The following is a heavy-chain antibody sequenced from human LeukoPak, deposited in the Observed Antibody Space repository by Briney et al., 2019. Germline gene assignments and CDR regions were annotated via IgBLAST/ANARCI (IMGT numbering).Heavy chain of an antibody. CDR1: GFTFDDYA. D-gene: IGHD2-2*01. CDR2: ISWNSGSI. CDR3: ARDYCSSTSCLGGY. J-gene: IGHJ4*02. Sequence: GGSLRLSCAASGFTFDDYAMHWVRQAPGKGLEWVSGISWNSGSIGYADSVKGRFTISRDNAKNSLYLQMNSLRAEDTAVYYCARDYCSSTSCLGGYWGQGTLVTVSS. V-gene: IGHV3-9*01.